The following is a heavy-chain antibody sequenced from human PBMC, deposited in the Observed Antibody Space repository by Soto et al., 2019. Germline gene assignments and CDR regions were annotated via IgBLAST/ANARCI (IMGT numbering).Heavy chain of an antibody. CDR1: GYTFTSYA. D-gene: IGHD2-21*01. J-gene: IGHJ3*01. CDR3: TIGSWSGEVFDV. Sequence: ASVKVSCKASGYTFTSYAMHWVRQAPGQRLEWMGWINAGNGNTKYSQNFQGRVTITADKSTTTVYMELSSLRSEDTALYYCTIGSWSGEVFDVWGQGTMVTVSS. CDR2: INAGNGNT. V-gene: IGHV1-3*01.